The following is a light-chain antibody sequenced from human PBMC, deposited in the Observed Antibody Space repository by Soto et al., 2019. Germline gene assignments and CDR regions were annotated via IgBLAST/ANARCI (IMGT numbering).Light chain of an antibody. CDR2: GTS. J-gene: IGKJ4*01. CDR1: QNISRS. CDR3: QQRSNWPPD. Sequence: EIVMTQSPVTLSVSPGERATLSCRASQNISRSLAWYQQKPGQGPSLLIYGTSTRAGGVPARFSGGGSGTEFTLTISSLQSEDFAVYYCQQRSNWPPDFGGGTKVDIK. V-gene: IGKV3-15*01.